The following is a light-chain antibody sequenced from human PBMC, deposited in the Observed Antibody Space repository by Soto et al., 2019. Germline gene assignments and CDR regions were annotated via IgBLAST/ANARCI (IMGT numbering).Light chain of an antibody. Sequence: QSALTQPPSASGSPGQSVTISCTGTSSYVGAYKYVSWYQQYPGKAPKLLIYEVTKRPSGVPDRFSGSKSGNTASLTVSGLQAEDEAEYYCTSYVGNDIWVFGGGTKVTVL. J-gene: IGLJ3*02. CDR1: SSYVGAYKY. CDR2: EVT. CDR3: TSYVGNDIWV. V-gene: IGLV2-8*01.